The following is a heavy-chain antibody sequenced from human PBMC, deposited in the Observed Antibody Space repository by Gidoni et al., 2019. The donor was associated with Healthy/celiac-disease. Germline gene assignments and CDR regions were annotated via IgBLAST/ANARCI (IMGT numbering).Heavy chain of an antibody. CDR1: GGSIRSSSYY. V-gene: IGHV4-39*01. J-gene: IGHJ4*02. D-gene: IGHD6-6*01. CDR2: IYYSGST. CDR3: ARQLPGEVSIAAR. Sequence: QLQLQESGPGLVKPSETLSLTCTVSGGSIRSSSYYGGWIRQPPGKGLEWIGSIYYSGSTYYNPSLKSRVTISVDTSKNQFSLKLSSVTAADTAVYYCARQLPGEVSIAARWGQGTLVTVSS.